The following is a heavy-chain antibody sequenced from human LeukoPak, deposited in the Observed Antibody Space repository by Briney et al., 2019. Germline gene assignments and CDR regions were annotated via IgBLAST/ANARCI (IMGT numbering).Heavy chain of an antibody. Sequence: SETLSLTCAVYGGSFSGYYWSWIRQPPGKGLEWIGEINHSGSTNYNPSLKSQVTISVDTSKNQFSLKLSSVTAADTAVYYCARSSSGWYRYYYYYYMDVWGKGTTVTVSS. D-gene: IGHD6-19*01. CDR3: ARSSSGWYRYYYYYYMDV. CDR2: INHSGST. V-gene: IGHV4-34*01. J-gene: IGHJ6*03. CDR1: GGSFSGYY.